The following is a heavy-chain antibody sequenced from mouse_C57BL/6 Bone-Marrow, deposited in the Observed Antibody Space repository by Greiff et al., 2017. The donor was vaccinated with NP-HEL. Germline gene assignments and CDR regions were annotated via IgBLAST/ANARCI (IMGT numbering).Heavy chain of an antibody. CDR3: ARSGYYGSSEY. J-gene: IGHJ4*01. Sequence: VQLQQSGPELVKPGASVKISCKASGYSFTGYYMNWVKQSPEKSLEWIGEINPSTGGTTYIQKFKAKATLTVDKSSSTAYMQLNSLTSEDSAVYYCARSGYYGSSEYWGQGTSVTVSS. CDR1: GYSFTGYY. CDR2: INPSTGGT. V-gene: IGHV1-42*01. D-gene: IGHD1-1*01.